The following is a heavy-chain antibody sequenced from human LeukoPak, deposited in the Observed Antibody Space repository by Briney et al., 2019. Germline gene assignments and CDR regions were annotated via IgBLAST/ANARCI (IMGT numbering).Heavy chain of an antibody. V-gene: IGHV3-33*01. CDR2: IWYDGSNK. J-gene: IGHJ4*02. D-gene: IGHD6-19*01. CDR3: ARDGIAVAGLDY. CDR1: GFTFSSYG. Sequence: GRSLRLSCAASGFTFSSYGMHWVRQAPGKGLEWVAVIWYDGSNKYYADSVKGRFTISRDNSKNTLYLQMNSLRAEDTAVYYCARDGIAVAGLDYWGQGTLVTVSS.